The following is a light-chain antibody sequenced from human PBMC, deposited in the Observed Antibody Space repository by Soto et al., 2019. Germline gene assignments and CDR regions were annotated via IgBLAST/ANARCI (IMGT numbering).Light chain of an antibody. V-gene: IGLV2-8*01. Sequence: QSALTQPPSASGSPGQSVTISCTGTSSDVGAYKYVSWYQQYPGKAPKLMIYEVTKRPSGVPGRFSGSKSGNTASLTVSGLQAEDEADYCCTSYVGNDIWVFGGGTKLTVL. CDR1: SSDVGAYKY. J-gene: IGLJ3*02. CDR2: EVT. CDR3: TSYVGNDIWV.